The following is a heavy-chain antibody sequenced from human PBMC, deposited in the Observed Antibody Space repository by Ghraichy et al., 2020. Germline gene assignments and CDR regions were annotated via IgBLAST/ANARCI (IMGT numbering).Heavy chain of an antibody. CDR3: AKKSPAYCGADCYLDF. D-gene: IGHD2-21*02. CDR2: ISNGGSTS. Sequence: GGSLRLSCAASGFTFSNSAMTWVRQAPGKGLEWVSSISNGGSTSDYADSVKGRFTISRDNAKNTLYLQMSSVRAEDTALYYCAKKSPAYCGADCYLDFWGQGNLGTVSA. J-gene: IGHJ4*02. V-gene: IGHV3-23*01. CDR1: GFTFSNSA.